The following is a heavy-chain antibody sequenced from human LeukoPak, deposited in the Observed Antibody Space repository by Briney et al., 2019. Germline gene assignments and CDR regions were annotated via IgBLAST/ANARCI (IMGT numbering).Heavy chain of an antibody. CDR2: ITTYNGNT. J-gene: IGHJ3*02. CDR1: GYTFTSYG. D-gene: IGHD1-26*01. Sequence: ASVKVSCKVSGYTFTSYGISWVRQAPGQGLEWMGWITTYNGNTNYAQRLQGRVTMTTDTSTRTAYMELRSLRSDDTAVDYCARINSGSYFLGIGDAFDIWGQGTMVTVSS. CDR3: ARINSGSYFLGIGDAFDI. V-gene: IGHV1-18*01.